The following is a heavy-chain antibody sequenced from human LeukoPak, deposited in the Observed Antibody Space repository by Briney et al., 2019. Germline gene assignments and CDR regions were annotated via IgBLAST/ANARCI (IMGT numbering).Heavy chain of an antibody. V-gene: IGHV3-64D*06. CDR3: TRDSALLGVAFDL. D-gene: IGHD2-15*01. CDR1: GFPFNTYA. J-gene: IGHJ3*01. Sequence: GGSLRLSCSASGFPFNTYAIHLVRQAPGKGLEYVAGISSNGDNTDFADSAKGRFTISRDNSKSTLFLQMNSLRAEDTAVYFCTRDSALLGVAFDLWGQGTVVTVSS. CDR2: ISSNGDNT.